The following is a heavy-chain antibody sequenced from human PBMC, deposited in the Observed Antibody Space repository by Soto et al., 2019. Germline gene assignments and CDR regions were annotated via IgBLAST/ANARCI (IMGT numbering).Heavy chain of an antibody. V-gene: IGHV3-23*01. CDR2: ISGSGGST. D-gene: IGHD1-26*01. Sequence: EVQLLESGGGLVQPGGSLRLSCAASGFPFSSYAMRWVRQVPVTGLEWVSGISGSGGSTYNADSVKGRFTISRDNSKNTLYMKMNSLRAEDTAVYYCARRGSGSYYDYWAQGTLVPVSS. CDR1: GFPFSSYA. J-gene: IGHJ4*02. CDR3: ARRGSGSYYDY.